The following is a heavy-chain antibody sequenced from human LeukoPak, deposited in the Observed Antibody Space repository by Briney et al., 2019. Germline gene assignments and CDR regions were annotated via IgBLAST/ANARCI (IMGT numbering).Heavy chain of an antibody. J-gene: IGHJ4*02. D-gene: IGHD5-12*01. V-gene: IGHV4-4*09. CDR1: GGSISSYY. CDR3: ARGRIEWLRFYLDY. Sequence: SETLSLTCTVSGGSISSYYWSWIRQPPGKGLEWIGYIYTSGSTNYNPSLKSRVTISVDTSKNQFSLKLSSVTAADTAVYYCARGRIEWLRFYLDYWGQGTLVTVSS. CDR2: IYTSGST.